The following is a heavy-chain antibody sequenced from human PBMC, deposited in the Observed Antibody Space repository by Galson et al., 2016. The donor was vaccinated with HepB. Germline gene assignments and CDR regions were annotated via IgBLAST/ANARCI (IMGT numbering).Heavy chain of an antibody. V-gene: IGHV3-33*01. CDR2: TWYDGSNT. Sequence: SLRLSCAASGFTFSNYGMHWVRQAQGKGLEWVAVTWYDGSNTHYADSVKGRFTIPRDNTKNTLFLQMNSLRAEDTAVYYCARSAMPRVMYYFDNWGQETLVTVSS. CDR3: ARSAMPRVMYYFDN. CDR1: GFTFSNYG. J-gene: IGHJ4*02. D-gene: IGHD2-2*01.